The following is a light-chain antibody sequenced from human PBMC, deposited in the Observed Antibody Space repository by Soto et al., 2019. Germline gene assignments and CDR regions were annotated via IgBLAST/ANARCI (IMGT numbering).Light chain of an antibody. V-gene: IGLV2-23*02. CDR1: SSDVGSHNL. J-gene: IGLJ7*01. Sequence: QSALTQPASVSGSPGQSITISCTGTSSDVGSHNLVSWYQQHPGQAPKLMIYEVSKRPLGVSTRFSASKSGNTASLTISGLQADDEADYYCCSSGGSRAVFGGGTQLTVL. CDR3: CSSGGSRAV. CDR2: EVS.